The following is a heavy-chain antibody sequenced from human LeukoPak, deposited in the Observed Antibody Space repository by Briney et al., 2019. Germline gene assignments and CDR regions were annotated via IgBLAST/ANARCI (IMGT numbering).Heavy chain of an antibody. Sequence: ASVKVSCKASGYTFTSYGISWVRQAPGQGLEWMGWISAYNGNTNYAQKLQGRVTMTTDTSTSTAYMELRSLRSDDTAVYYCAREGSYYDFWSGYQTYYYYYGMDVWGQGTMVTVSS. J-gene: IGHJ6*02. V-gene: IGHV1-18*01. CDR1: GYTFTSYG. D-gene: IGHD3-3*01. CDR3: AREGSYYDFWSGYQTYYYYYGMDV. CDR2: ISAYNGNT.